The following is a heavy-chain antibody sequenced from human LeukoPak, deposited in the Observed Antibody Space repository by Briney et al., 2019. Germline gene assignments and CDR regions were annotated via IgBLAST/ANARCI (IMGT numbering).Heavy chain of an antibody. CDR2: IYTSGST. J-gene: IGHJ2*01. D-gene: IGHD6-6*01. V-gene: IGHV4-61*02. CDR1: GGSISSGSYY. CDR3: ARTRVSYFDL. Sequence: SETLSLTCTVSGGSISSGSYYWSWIRQPAGKGLEWIGRIYTSGSTNYNPSLKSRVTISVDTSKNQFSLKLSSVTAADTAVCYCARTRVSYFDLWGRGTLVTVSS.